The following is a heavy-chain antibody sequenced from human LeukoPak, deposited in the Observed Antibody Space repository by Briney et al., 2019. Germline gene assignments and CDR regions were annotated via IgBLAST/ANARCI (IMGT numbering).Heavy chain of an antibody. D-gene: IGHD3-10*01. V-gene: IGHV3-23*01. CDR1: AFSFSRNG. CDR2: ISGSGGST. J-gene: IGHJ4*02. CDR3: AKDPRYGSGSYSDY. Sequence: GGSLRLSCAASAFSFSRNGMHWVRQAPGKGLEWVSAISGSGGSTYYADSVKGRFTISRDNSKNTLYLQMNSLRAEDTAVYYCAKDPRYGSGSYSDYWGQGTLVTVSS.